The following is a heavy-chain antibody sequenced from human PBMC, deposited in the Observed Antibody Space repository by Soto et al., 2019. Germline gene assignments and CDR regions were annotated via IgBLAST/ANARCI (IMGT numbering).Heavy chain of an antibody. CDR2: IYYSGST. D-gene: IGHD6-13*01. V-gene: IGHV4-31*03. CDR3: ARGNKAAGIYWFDP. Sequence: SETLSLTCTVSGGSISSGGYYWSWIRQHPGKGLEWIGYIYYSGSTYYNPSLKSRVTISVDTSKNQFSLKLSSVTAADTTVYYCARGNKAAGIYWFDPWGQGTLLTVSS. CDR1: GGSISSGGYY. J-gene: IGHJ5*02.